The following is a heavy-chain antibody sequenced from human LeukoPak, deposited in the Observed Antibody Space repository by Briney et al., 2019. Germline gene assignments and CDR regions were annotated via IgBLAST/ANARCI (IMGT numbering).Heavy chain of an antibody. CDR2: IYYSGNT. D-gene: IGHD2-15*01. V-gene: IGHV4-39*02. Sequence: SETLSLTCTVSAGSISSSSYSWGWIRQPPGKGLEWIGSIYYSGNTYYNPSLKSRVTISVDTSKNQFSLKLNSVTAADTAVYYCARDPLGVVAATLDFSWFGPWGQGTLVTVSS. J-gene: IGHJ5*02. CDR3: ARDPLGVVAATLDFSWFGP. CDR1: AGSISSSSYS.